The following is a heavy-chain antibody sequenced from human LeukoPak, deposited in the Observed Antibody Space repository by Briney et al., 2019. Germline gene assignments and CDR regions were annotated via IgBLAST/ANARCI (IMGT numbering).Heavy chain of an antibody. V-gene: IGHV3-30-3*01. Sequence: GGSLRLSCAASGFTFSSYAMHWVRQAPGKGLEWVAVISYDGSNKYYADSVKGRFTISRDNSKNTLYLQMNSLRAEDTAVYYCAREKGAAAGRIDYWGQGTLVTVSS. CDR3: AREKGAAAGRIDY. J-gene: IGHJ4*02. D-gene: IGHD6-13*01. CDR2: ISYDGSNK. CDR1: GFTFSSYA.